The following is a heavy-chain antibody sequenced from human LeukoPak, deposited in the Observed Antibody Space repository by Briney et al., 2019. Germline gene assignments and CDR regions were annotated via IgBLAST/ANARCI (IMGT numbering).Heavy chain of an antibody. CDR3: MLGSGSYDSSDFDY. J-gene: IGHJ4*02. Sequence: KLGGSLRLSCAASGFTFNNVWMNWGRQAPGKGLEWVGRIKSKTNGGTTEYAAPVKGRFTILRDDSKNTLYLQMNSLKTEDTAVYYCMLGSGSYDSSDFDYWGQGTLVTVSS. D-gene: IGHD3-22*01. CDR2: IKSKTNGGTT. CDR1: GFTFNNVW. V-gene: IGHV3-15*07.